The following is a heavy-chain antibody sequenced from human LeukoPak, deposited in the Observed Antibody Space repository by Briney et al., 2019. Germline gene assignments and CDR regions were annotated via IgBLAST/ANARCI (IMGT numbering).Heavy chain of an antibody. CDR2: ISSDGSNT. Sequence: GGSLRLSCAASGFTFSTYTMHWVRQAPGKGLEWVAVISSDGSNTYYADSVKGRFTISRDNSKNTLYLQINSLRAEDTAGYYCANWGGVATIRGNSDYWGQGTLVSVSS. D-gene: IGHD5-12*01. V-gene: IGHV3-30-3*01. J-gene: IGHJ4*02. CDR1: GFTFSTYT. CDR3: ANWGGVATIRGNSDY.